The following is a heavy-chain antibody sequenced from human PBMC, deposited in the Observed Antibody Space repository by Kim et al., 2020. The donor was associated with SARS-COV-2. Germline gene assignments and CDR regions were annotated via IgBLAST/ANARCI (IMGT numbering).Heavy chain of an antibody. D-gene: IGHD3-22*01. J-gene: IGHJ4*02. V-gene: IGHV3-13*05. CDR3: ARGFRYYDSSGYYYYFDY. Sequence: GGSLRLSCAASGFTFSSYDMHWVRQATGKGLEWVSAIGTAGDPYYPGSVKGRFTISRENAKNSLYLQMNSLRAGDTAVYYCARGFRYYDSSGYYYYFDYWGQGTLVTVSS. CDR2: IGTAGDP. CDR1: GFTFSSYD.